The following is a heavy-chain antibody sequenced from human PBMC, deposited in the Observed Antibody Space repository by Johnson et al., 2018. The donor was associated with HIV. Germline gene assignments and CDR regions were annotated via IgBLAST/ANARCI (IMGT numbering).Heavy chain of an antibody. CDR1: GFTFSSYA. V-gene: IGHV3-30-3*01. J-gene: IGHJ3*02. Sequence: VQLVESGGGVVQPGRSLRLSCAASGFTFSSYAMHWVRQAPGKGLEWVAVISYDGSNKYYADSVKGRFTISRDNSKNTLYLQMNSLRAEDTAVYYCARERSITMIVVVIHDAFDIWGQGTMVTVSS. CDR3: ARERSITMIVVVIHDAFDI. CDR2: ISYDGSNK. D-gene: IGHD3-22*01.